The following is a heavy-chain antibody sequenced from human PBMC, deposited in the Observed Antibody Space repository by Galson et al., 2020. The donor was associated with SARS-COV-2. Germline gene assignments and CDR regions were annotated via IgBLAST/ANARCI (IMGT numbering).Heavy chain of an antibody. J-gene: IGHJ4*02. D-gene: IGHD5-12*01. CDR3: AREGMATTESGLDY. V-gene: IGHV3-33*01. CDR1: GFTFSSYG. CDR2: IWYDGSNK. Sequence: GGSLRLSCAASGFTFSSYGMHWVRQAPGKGLEWVAVIWYDGSNKYYADSVKGRFTISRDNSKNTLYLQMNSLRAEDTAVYYCAREGMATTESGLDYWGQGTLGTVSS.